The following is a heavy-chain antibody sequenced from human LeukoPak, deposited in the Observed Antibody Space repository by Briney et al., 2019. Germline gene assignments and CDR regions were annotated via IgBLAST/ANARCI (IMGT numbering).Heavy chain of an antibody. J-gene: IGHJ4*02. CDR3: ARAVSYIAAAGTGRDH. CDR1: GYTFTSYY. D-gene: IGHD6-13*01. Sequence: ASVKVSCKASGYTFTSYYMHWVRQAPGQGLEWMGIINPSGGSTSYAQKFQGRVTMTRDMSTSTVYMELSSLRSEDTAVYYCARAVSYIAAAGTGRDHWGQGTLVTVSS. V-gene: IGHV1-46*01. CDR2: INPSGGST.